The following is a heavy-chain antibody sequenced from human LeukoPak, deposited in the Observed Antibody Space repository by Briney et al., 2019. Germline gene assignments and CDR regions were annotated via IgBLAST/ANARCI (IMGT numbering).Heavy chain of an antibody. CDR1: GGSISSYY. D-gene: IGHD3-10*01. CDR2: IYYSGST. J-gene: IGHJ4*02. Sequence: SETLSLTCTVSGGSISSYYWSWIRQPPGKGLGWIGYIYYSGSTNYNPSLKSRVTISVDTSKNQFSLKLSSVTAADTAVYYCARQLPGRLADYWGQGTLVTVSS. CDR3: ARQLPGRLADY. V-gene: IGHV4-59*08.